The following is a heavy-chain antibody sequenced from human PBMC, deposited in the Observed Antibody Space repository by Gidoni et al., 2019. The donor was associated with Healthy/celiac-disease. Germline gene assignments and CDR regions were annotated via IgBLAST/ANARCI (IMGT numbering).Heavy chain of an antibody. CDR3: AKAMENYYYYGMDV. Sequence: EVQLLESGGGLVQPGGSLRLSCAASGFTFSSYAMSWVRQAPGKGLEWVSASSGSGGSTYYADSVKGRFTISRDNSKNTLYLQMNSLRAEDTAVYYCAKAMENYYYYGMDVWGQGTTVTVSS. CDR1: GFTFSSYA. V-gene: IGHV3-23*01. J-gene: IGHJ6*02. D-gene: IGHD1-1*01. CDR2: SSGSGGST.